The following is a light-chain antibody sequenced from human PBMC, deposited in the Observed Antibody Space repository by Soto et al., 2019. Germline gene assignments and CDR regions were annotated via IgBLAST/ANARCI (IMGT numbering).Light chain of an antibody. J-gene: IGLJ1*01. Sequence: QSVLTQSASVSGSPGQSITISCTGTSNDVGTNNFVSWYQQHPGKAPKLMIYEVTNRPSGVANRFSGSKSGNTASLTISGLQAEDEADYYCSSYTSSSTRVFGTGTQLTVL. CDR2: EVT. CDR3: SSYTSSSTRV. V-gene: IGLV2-14*01. CDR1: SNDVGTNNF.